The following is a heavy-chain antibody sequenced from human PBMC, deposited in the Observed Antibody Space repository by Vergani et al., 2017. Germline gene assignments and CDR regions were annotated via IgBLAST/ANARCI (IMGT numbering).Heavy chain of an antibody. D-gene: IGHD6-19*01. CDR2: LSASDRRT. CDR1: GFTFIMHA. CDR3: AKVGRSEVAGTVGAFAI. Sequence: VQLVESGGGVVQPGRSLRLSCAASGFTFIMHAMSWVRQAPGKGLEWVSTLSASDRRTHYADSVKGRFTISRDISKNTLFLHMNSLRPEDTAVYYCAKVGRSEVAGTVGAFAIWGQGTMVTVSS. V-gene: IGHV3-23*04. J-gene: IGHJ3*02.